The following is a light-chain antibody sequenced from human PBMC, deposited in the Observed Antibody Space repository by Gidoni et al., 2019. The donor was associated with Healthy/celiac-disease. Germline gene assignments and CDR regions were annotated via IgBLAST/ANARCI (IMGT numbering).Light chain of an antibody. CDR2: GAT. V-gene: IGKV3-20*01. J-gene: IGKJ1*01. CDR3: QQYGSSRT. Sequence: IVLTQSPGTLSLSPGERATLSCRASQSVSSNYLAWYQQKPGPAPRLLIYGATSRATVIPDRFSGSVSGTDFTLTISRLEPEDVAVYYCQQYGSSRTFGQGTKVEIK. CDR1: QSVSSNY.